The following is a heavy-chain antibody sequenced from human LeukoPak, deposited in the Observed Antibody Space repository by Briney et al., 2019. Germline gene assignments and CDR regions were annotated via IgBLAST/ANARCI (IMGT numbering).Heavy chain of an antibody. CDR1: GGSISSGDYY. D-gene: IGHD2-15*01. CDR3: ARTELLPNYYYYYGMGV. Sequence: PSQTLSLTCTVSGGSISSGDYYWSWIRQPPGKGLEWIGYIYYSGSTYYNPSLKSRVTISVDTSKNQFSLKLSSVTAADTAVYYCARTELLPNYYYYYGMGVWGQGNTVTVSS. J-gene: IGHJ6*02. V-gene: IGHV4-30-4*01. CDR2: IYYSGST.